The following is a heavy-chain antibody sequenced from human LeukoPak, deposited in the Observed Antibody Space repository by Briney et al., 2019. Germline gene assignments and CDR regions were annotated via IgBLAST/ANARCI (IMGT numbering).Heavy chain of an antibody. Sequence: ASVKVSCKASEYTFTDYYIHWIRQAPGQGLEWMGRISPNTGGTDHAQEFRDKITITRDTSISTAYIELSRSISDDTAVYYCARGGRSGYRYFDYWGQGTLVTVSS. V-gene: IGHV1-2*06. CDR1: EYTFTDYY. J-gene: IGHJ4*02. CDR2: ISPNTGGT. D-gene: IGHD5-18*01. CDR3: ARGGRSGYRYFDY.